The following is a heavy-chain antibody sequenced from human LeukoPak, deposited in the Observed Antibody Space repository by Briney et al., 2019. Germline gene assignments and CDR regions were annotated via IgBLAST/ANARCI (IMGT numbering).Heavy chain of an antibody. CDR3: ARTGGSTVFDY. CDR2: IYHSGST. J-gene: IGHJ4*02. Sequence: SETLSLTCAVSGGSISSGRYSWSWIRQPPGKGLEWIGYIYHSGSTYYNPSLKSRVTISVDRSKNQFSLKLSSVTAADTAVYYCARTGGSTVFDYWGQGTLVTVSS. CDR1: GGSISSGRYS. D-gene: IGHD4-17*01. V-gene: IGHV4-30-2*01.